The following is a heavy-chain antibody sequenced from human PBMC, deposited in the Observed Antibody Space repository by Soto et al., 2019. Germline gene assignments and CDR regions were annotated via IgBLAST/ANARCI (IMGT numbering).Heavy chain of an antibody. D-gene: IGHD3-16*02. CDR1: GFTFSTFN. CDR2: ISASSTTV. Sequence: EVQLVESGGGWVQPGESLRLSCAPSGFTFSTFNMHWVRQAPGKGLEWVSYISASSTTVYYADSVKGRFTISRDNAKNSLYLQMNSLRDEDTAVYYCARIYRRDGNKYADYWGQGTLVTVSS. J-gene: IGHJ4*02. CDR3: ARIYRRDGNKYADY. V-gene: IGHV3-48*02.